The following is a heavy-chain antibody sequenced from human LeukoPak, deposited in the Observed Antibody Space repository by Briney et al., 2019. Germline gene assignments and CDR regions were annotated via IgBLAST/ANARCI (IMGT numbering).Heavy chain of an antibody. J-gene: IGHJ6*03. CDR3: AKAWGIGYYMHV. CDR1: GFIFSTYA. Sequence: GESLRLSCAASGFIFSTYAMSWVRQAPGKGLEWVSGISDSGDSTYYSDSVKGRFTISRDNSKNTLFLQMNSLRVEDTAIYYCAKAWGIGYYMHVWGKGTTVTVSS. D-gene: IGHD7-27*01. V-gene: IGHV3-23*01. CDR2: ISDSGDST.